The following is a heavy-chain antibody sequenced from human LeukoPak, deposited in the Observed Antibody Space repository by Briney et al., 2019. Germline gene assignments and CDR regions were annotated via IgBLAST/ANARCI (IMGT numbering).Heavy chain of an antibody. CDR1: GYTFTSYG. Sequence: GASVKVSCKASGYTFTSYGISWVRQAPGQGLEWMGWISAYNGNTNYAQKLQGRVTMTTDTSTSTAYMELSSLRSDDTAVYYCARGPQGYYDFWSGYSIYAFDIWGQGTMVTVSS. J-gene: IGHJ3*02. V-gene: IGHV1-18*01. CDR2: ISAYNGNT. D-gene: IGHD3-3*01. CDR3: ARGPQGYYDFWSGYSIYAFDI.